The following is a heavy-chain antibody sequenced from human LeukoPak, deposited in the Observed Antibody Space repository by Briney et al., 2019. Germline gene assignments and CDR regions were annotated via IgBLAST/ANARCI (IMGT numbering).Heavy chain of an antibody. J-gene: IGHJ4*02. Sequence: PGGSLRLSSTASGFTFSDFHMSWIRQALGKGGEWVSHISGSGYAIHHPGSVKGRFTISRDNAKNSLYLQMNSLRVEDSAVYYCARLSGTYSRGGDHWGQGTLVTVSS. CDR3: ARLSGTYSRGGDH. D-gene: IGHD1-26*01. V-gene: IGHV3-11*01. CDR2: ISGSGYAI. CDR1: GFTFSDFH.